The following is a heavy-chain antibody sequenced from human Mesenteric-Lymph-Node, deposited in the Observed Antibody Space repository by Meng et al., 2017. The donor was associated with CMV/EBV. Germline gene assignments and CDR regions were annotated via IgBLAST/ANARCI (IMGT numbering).Heavy chain of an antibody. V-gene: IGHV3-23*01. D-gene: IGHD6-13*01. CDR3: AKDGIAAAGYFDY. CDR1: GFTFSNYG. J-gene: IGHJ4*02. Sequence: GGSLRLSCAASGFTFSNYGMSWVRQAPGKGLEWVSTMSGSGGTTYYADSVKGRFTISRDNSKNTLYLQMNSLRAEDTAVYYCAKDGIAAAGYFDYWGQGTLVTVSS. CDR2: MSGSGGTT.